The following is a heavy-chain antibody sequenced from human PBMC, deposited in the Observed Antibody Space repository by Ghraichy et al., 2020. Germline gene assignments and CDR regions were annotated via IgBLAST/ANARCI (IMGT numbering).Heavy chain of an antibody. CDR1: GFTLSSYW. Sequence: LSLTCAASGFTLSSYWMSWVRQAPGKGLVWVANIKQGGSENYYVDSVKCRFTISRDTAKNSLYLQMNSLRAEDTAVYYCAYGLGYCTKGVCAVVSYFDYWGQGTRVTVSS. V-gene: IGHV3-7*01. J-gene: IGHJ4*02. CDR2: IKQGGSEN. CDR3: AYGLGYCTKGVCAVVSYFDY. D-gene: IGHD2-8*01.